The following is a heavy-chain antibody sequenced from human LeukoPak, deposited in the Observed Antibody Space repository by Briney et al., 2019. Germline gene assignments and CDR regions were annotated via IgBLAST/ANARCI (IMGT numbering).Heavy chain of an antibody. D-gene: IGHD3-22*01. CDR3: ARGPDTYYDYYMDV. J-gene: IGHJ6*03. CDR1: GGSISSGSYY. Sequence: SETLSLTCTVSGGSISSGSYYWSWIRQPAGKGLEWIGRIYTSGSTNYNPSLKSRVTISVDTSKNQFSLKLSSVTAADTAVYYCARGPDTYYDYYMDVWGKGTTVTISS. CDR2: IYTSGST. V-gene: IGHV4-61*02.